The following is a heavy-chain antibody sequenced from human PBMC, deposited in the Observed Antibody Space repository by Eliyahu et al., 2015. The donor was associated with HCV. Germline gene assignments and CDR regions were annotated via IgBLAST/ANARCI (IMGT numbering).Heavy chain of an antibody. CDR1: GFAFSSYX. Sequence: EVQLLESGGGLVQPGGSLTLSCTASGFAFSSYXINWVRQAPGKGLEWVSAISGSGGTTYYTDSMKGRITISRDNSKNTLYLQMSSLRAEDTATYYCAKVGEPYSYYDYWGQGTLVTVSS. CDR2: ISGSGGTT. D-gene: IGHD4-11*01. J-gene: IGHJ4*02. V-gene: IGHV3-23*01. CDR3: AKVGEPYSYYDY.